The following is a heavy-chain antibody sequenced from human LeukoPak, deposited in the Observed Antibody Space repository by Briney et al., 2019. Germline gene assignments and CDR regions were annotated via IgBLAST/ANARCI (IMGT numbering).Heavy chain of an antibody. Sequence: ASVKVSCKASGYTFTGYYMHWVRQAPGQGLEWMGWINPNSGGTNYAQKFQGRVTMTRGTSISTAYMELSRLRSDDTAVYYCAREGRFLEWAYFDYWGQGTLVTVSS. D-gene: IGHD3-3*01. CDR2: INPNSGGT. CDR3: AREGRFLEWAYFDY. V-gene: IGHV1-2*02. CDR1: GYTFTGYY. J-gene: IGHJ4*02.